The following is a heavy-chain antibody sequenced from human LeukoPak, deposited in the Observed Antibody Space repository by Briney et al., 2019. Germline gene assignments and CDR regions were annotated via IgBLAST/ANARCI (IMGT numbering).Heavy chain of an antibody. Sequence: GGSLRLSCAASGFTFSSYGMHWVRQAPGKGLEWVAVIWYDGSNKYYADSVKGRFTISRDNSKNTLYLQMNSLRAEDTAVYYCAKLTGSGNFDYWGQGTLVTVSS. CDR3: AKLTGSGNFDY. V-gene: IGHV3-33*06. D-gene: IGHD1-20*01. CDR2: IWYDGSNK. J-gene: IGHJ4*02. CDR1: GFTFSSYG.